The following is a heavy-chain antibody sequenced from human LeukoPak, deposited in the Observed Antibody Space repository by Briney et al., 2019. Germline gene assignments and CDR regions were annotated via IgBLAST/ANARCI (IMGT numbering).Heavy chain of an antibody. Sequence: GGSLRLSCAASGFTFSSYAMSWVRQAPGKGLEWVSAISGSGGSTYYADSVKGRFTISRDNSKNTLYLQMNSLRAEDTAVYYCAKRGTGQRSPRFYWYFDLWGRGTLVPVSS. V-gene: IGHV3-23*01. CDR3: AKRGTGQRSPRFYWYFDL. CDR1: GFTFSSYA. CDR2: ISGSGGST. D-gene: IGHD1-1*01. J-gene: IGHJ2*01.